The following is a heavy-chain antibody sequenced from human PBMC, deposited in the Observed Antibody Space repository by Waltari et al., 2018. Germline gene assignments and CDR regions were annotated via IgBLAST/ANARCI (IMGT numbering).Heavy chain of an antibody. V-gene: IGHV4-4*02. J-gene: IGHJ4*02. D-gene: IGHD2-15*01. Sequence: WNWVRQSPGKGLELIGQIHPIGGTNYNPSLESRVTVSIDMSNNQFSLKLTSATAADTAVYYCARDRGRGLYLDSWGQGTLVTVSP. CDR2: IHPIGGT. CDR3: ARDRGRGLYLDS.